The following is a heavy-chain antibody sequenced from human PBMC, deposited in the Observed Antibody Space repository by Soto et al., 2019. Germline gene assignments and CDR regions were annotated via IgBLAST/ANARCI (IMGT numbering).Heavy chain of an antibody. CDR2: ISYDGSNK. Sequence: LGLSCAASGFTFSSYAMHWVRQAPGKGLEWVAVISYDGSNKYYADSVKGRFTISRDNSKNTLYLQMNSLRAEDTAVYYCAREGYTSSSIHSFLDSWGQGTLVTVSS. D-gene: IGHD6-6*01. CDR1: GFTFSSYA. J-gene: IGHJ4*02. V-gene: IGHV3-30-3*01. CDR3: AREGYTSSSIHSFLDS.